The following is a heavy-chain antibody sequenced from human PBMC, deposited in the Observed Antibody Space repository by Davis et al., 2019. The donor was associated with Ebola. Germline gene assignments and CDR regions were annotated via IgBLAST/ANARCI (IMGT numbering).Heavy chain of an antibody. CDR1: GFAVSTNH. J-gene: IGHJ6*03. V-gene: IGHV3-53*01. CDR2: LDSGATK. Sequence: PGGSLRLSCAASGFAVSTNHMSWVRQAPGEGLEWVSVLDSGATKNYADSVKGRFTISRDNSRNTVYLQMNSLRVEDTAVYYCADVFGVPVWGRGPRSPSP. CDR3: ADVFGVPV. D-gene: IGHD3-3*01.